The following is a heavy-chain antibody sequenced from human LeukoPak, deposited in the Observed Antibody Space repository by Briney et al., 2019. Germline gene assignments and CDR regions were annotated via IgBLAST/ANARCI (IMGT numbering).Heavy chain of an antibody. Sequence: GGSLRLSCAASGFTFSSYAMSWVRQAPGKGLEWVSAISGSGGSTYYADSVKGRFTISRDNSKNTLYLQMNSLRAEDTAVYYCAKDLGTMVRGVILGAPDYWGQGTLVTVSS. CDR3: AKDLGTMVRGVILGAPDY. V-gene: IGHV3-23*01. D-gene: IGHD3-10*01. CDR2: ISGSGGST. CDR1: GFTFSSYA. J-gene: IGHJ4*02.